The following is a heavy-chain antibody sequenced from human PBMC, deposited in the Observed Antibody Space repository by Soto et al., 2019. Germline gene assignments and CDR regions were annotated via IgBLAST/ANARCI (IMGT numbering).Heavy chain of an antibody. D-gene: IGHD1-26*01. V-gene: IGHV3-30*04. Sequence: QVQLVESGGGVVQPGRSLRLSCATSGFTFSTFSMHWVRQAPGKGLEWVGHISYDGSEKDYADSVKGRFTSSRDNSDNTLFLQMNSLTSEDTGVYYCARGPESGDFWGQGTLVTVPS. J-gene: IGHJ4*02. CDR1: GFTFSTFS. CDR3: ARGPESGDF. CDR2: ISYDGSEK.